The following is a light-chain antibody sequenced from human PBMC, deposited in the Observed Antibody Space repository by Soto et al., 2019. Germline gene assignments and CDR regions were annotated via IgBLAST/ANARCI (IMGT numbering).Light chain of an antibody. Sequence: EIVLTQSPGTLSLSPGERATLSCRASQSVSSSYLAWYQQKPGQAPRLLIYGASSRATGIPDRFSGSGSGTDFTLTISRLEPEEFAVYYCQQYGSSPLLTFGPGTKVDI. CDR2: GAS. CDR1: QSVSSSY. J-gene: IGKJ3*01. V-gene: IGKV3-20*01. CDR3: QQYGSSPLLT.